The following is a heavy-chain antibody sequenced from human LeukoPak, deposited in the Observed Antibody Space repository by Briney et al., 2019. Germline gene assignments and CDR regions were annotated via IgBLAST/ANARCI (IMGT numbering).Heavy chain of an antibody. CDR3: ARDPRLGGYFDY. CDR1: GFTFSSYA. V-gene: IGHV3-30-3*01. J-gene: IGHJ4*02. D-gene: IGHD3-10*01. Sequence: PGRSLRLSCAASGFTFSSYAMHWVRQAPGKGLEWVAVISYDGSNKYYADSVKGRFTISRDNSKNTLYLQMNSLRAEDTAVYYCARDPRLGGYFDYWGQGTLVTVSS. CDR2: ISYDGSNK.